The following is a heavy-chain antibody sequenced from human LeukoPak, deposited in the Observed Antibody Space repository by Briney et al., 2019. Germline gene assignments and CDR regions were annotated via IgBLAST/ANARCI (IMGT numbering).Heavy chain of an antibody. V-gene: IGHV3-53*01. CDR3: ARERGSD. Sequence: GGSLRLSCEASGFTDSPTFMGWVRQAPGKGLEWVSILHIGGTTNYSAFVKGRFTISRDSFKKTLYLEMNSLRAEDTAVYYCARERGSDWGQGTLVTVSS. CDR1: GFTDSPTF. J-gene: IGHJ4*02. CDR2: LHIGGTT. D-gene: IGHD2-15*01.